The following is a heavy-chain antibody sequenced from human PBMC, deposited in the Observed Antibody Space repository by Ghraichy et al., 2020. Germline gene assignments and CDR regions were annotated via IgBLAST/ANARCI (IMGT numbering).Heavy chain of an antibody. V-gene: IGHV1-8*01. CDR3: ARAATSGRWLQPGY. CDR1: GYTFTSYD. J-gene: IGHJ4*02. CDR2: MNPNSGNT. Sequence: ASVKVSCKASGYTFTSYDINWVRQATGQGLEWMGWMNPNSGNTGYAQKFQGRVTMTRNTSISTAYMELSSLRSEDTAVYYCARAATSGRWLQPGYWGQGTLVNVSS. D-gene: IGHD5-24*01.